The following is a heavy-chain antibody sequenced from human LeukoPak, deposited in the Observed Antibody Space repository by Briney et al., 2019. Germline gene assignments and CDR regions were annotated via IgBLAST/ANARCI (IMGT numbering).Heavy chain of an antibody. V-gene: IGHV4-59*12. CDR1: GESFSDLY. J-gene: IGHJ4*02. Sequence: PSETLSLTCSISGESFSDLYWSWIRQPPGKGLEWIGYIYYSGSTSYNPSLKSRVTISVDTSKNQFSLKLSSVTAADTAVYYCARDRGTWNDDGFDYWGQGTLVTVSS. CDR3: ARDRGTWNDDGFDY. D-gene: IGHD1-1*01. CDR2: IYYSGST.